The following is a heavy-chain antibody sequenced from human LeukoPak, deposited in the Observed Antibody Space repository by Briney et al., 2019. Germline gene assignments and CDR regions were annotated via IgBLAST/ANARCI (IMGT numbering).Heavy chain of an antibody. D-gene: IGHD4-23*01. V-gene: IGHV3-33*01. CDR3: ARDRENSYFDY. J-gene: IGHJ4*02. CDR2: IWYDGSNK. Sequence: GGFLRLSCAASGFKFGNFGMHWVRQAPGKGLEWVAVIWYDGSNKYYADSVKGRFTISRDNSKNTKNTLYLQMNSLRAEDTAVYYCARDRENSYFDYWGQGTQVSVSS. CDR1: GFKFGNFG.